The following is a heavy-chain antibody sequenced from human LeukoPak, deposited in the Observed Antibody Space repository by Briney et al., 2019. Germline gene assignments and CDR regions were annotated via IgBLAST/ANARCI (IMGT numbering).Heavy chain of an antibody. CDR3: IAAAERYYFDY. V-gene: IGHV1-2*02. CDR1: GYTFAGSY. J-gene: IGHJ4*02. Sequence: APVKVSCKASGYTFAGSYMHWVRQAPGQGFEWMGWINPNSGGTNYAQKFQGRVTMTRDTSISTAYMELSRLRSDDTAVYYCIAAAERYYFDYWGQGTLVTVSS. CDR2: INPNSGGT. D-gene: IGHD6-13*01.